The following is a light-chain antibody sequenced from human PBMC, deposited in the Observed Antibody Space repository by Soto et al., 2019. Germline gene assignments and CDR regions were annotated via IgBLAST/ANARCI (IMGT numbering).Light chain of an antibody. V-gene: IGLV2-23*01. CDR2: EGS. CDR1: SSDVGSYNL. Sequence: QSALTQPASVSGSPGQSITISCTGTSSDVGSYNLVSWYQQHPGKAPKLMIYEGSKRPSGVSNRFSGSKSGNTASLTISGLQAEDEADYYCCSYAGSSALFGGGTKL. J-gene: IGLJ2*01. CDR3: CSYAGSSAL.